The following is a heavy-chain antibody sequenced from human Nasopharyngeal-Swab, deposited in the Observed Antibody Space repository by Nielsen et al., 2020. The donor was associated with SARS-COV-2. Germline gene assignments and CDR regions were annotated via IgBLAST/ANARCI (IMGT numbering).Heavy chain of an antibody. CDR2: IWYDGSNK. CDR1: GFTFSSYG. D-gene: IGHD6-13*01. CDR3: ARGRSSSWEDYFDY. J-gene: IGHJ4*02. Sequence: GESLKISCAASGFTFSSYGMHWVRQAPGKGLEWVAVIWYDGSNKYYAGSVKGRFTISRDNSKNTLYLQMNSLRAEDTAVYYCARGRSSSWEDYFDYWGQGTLVTVSS. V-gene: IGHV3-33*01.